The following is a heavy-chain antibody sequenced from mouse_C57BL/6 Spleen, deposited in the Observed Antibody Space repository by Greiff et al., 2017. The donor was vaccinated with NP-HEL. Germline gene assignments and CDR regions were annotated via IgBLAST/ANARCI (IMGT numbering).Heavy chain of an antibody. Sequence: EVQLQQSGPELVKPGASVKMSCKASGYTFTDYNMHWVKQSHGKSLEWIGYINPNNGGTSYNQKFQGKATLTVNKSSSTAYMELRSLTSEDSAVYYWGRVSTPKAGIDYWGQGTTLTVSS. CDR2: INPNNGGT. CDR1: GYTFTDYN. J-gene: IGHJ2*01. V-gene: IGHV1-22*01. CDR3: GRVSTPKAGIDY. D-gene: IGHD1-3*01.